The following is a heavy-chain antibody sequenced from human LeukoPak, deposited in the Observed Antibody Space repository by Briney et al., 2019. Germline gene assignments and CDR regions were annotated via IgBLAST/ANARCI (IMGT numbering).Heavy chain of an antibody. J-gene: IGHJ4*02. V-gene: IGHV3-66*01. CDR1: GGTFSSYA. CDR3: ARDIGSQLDY. CDR2: IYSGGST. D-gene: IGHD1-26*01. Sequence: SCKASGGTFSSYAISWVRQAPGKGLEWVSVIYSGGSTYYADSVKDRFTFSRDDSKNALYLQMNSLRAEDTAVYYCARDIGSQLDYWGQGTLVTVSS.